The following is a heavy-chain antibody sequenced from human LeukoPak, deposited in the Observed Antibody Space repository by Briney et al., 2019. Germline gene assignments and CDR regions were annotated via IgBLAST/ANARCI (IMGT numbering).Heavy chain of an antibody. CDR3: AKGSGGGCYYTYWFDP. V-gene: IGHV1-69*13. CDR1: GGTFSSYA. J-gene: IGHJ5*02. D-gene: IGHD1-26*01. Sequence: ASVKVSCKASGGTFSSYAISWVRQAPGQGLEWMGGIIPIFGTANYAQKFQGRVTITADESTSTAYMELSSLRSEDTAVYYCAKGSGGGCYYTYWFDPWGQGTLVTVSS. CDR2: IIPIFGTA.